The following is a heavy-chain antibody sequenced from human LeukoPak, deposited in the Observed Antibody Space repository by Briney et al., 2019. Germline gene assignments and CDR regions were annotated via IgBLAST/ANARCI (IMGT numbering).Heavy chain of an antibody. CDR2: LNPDGSST. CDR1: GFTFSSYS. V-gene: IGHV3-74*01. D-gene: IGHD5-24*01. J-gene: IGHJ4*02. Sequence: PGGSLRLSCAASGFTFSSYSMNWVRQAPGKGLVWVSRLNPDGSSTSYADSVKGRFTSSRDNAKNTVYLQMNSLRAEDTAVYYCVRDSRDGSWWGQGTLVTVSS. CDR3: VRDSRDGSW.